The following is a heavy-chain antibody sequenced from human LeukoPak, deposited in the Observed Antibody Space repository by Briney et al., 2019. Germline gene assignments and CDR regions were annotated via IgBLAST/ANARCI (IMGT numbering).Heavy chain of an antibody. J-gene: IGHJ2*01. CDR1: GGTFSSYA. D-gene: IGHD2-2*01. Sequence: GASVKVSCKASGGTFSSYAISWVRQAPGQGLEWMGGIIPIFGTANYAQKFQGRVTITTDESTSTAYMELSSLRSEDTAVYYCASSVVVPAATYGNWYFDLWGRGTLVTVSS. V-gene: IGHV1-69*05. CDR3: ASSVVVPAATYGNWYFDL. CDR2: IIPIFGTA.